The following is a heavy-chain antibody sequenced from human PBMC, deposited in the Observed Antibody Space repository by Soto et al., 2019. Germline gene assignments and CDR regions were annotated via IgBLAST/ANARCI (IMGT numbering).Heavy chain of an antibody. V-gene: IGHV1-18*01. J-gene: IGHJ4*02. CDR1: GYTFTSYG. CDR3: ASGRLLGGWVRDYYFDY. Sequence: ASVKVSCKASGYTFTSYGISWVRQAPGQGLEWMGWISAYNGNTNYAQKLQGRVTMTTDTSTSTAYMELRSLRSDDTAVYYCASGRLLGGWVRDYYFDYCGQXSLVTVSA. CDR2: ISAYNGNT. D-gene: IGHD2-15*01.